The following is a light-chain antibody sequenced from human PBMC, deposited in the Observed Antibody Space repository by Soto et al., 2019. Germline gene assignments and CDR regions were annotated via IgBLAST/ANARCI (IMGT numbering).Light chain of an antibody. CDR3: QQVDSYPIT. V-gene: IGKV1-9*01. CDR1: QGIRNP. Sequence: IQLLQSPSSLSASVRERVTITCRASQGIRNPLAWYQQKPGKGPKLLIYLAATMQSGVPSRFSGSGSVTDFTLTISSLQPEDFATYYCQQVDSYPITFGQGTRLEMK. J-gene: IGKJ5*01. CDR2: LAA.